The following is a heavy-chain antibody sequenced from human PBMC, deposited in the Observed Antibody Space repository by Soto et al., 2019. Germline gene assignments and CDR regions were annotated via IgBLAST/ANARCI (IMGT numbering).Heavy chain of an antibody. CDR1: GGSISSGGYY. CDR2: IYYSGST. Sequence: PSETLSLTCTVSGGSISSGGYYWSWIRQHPGKGLEWIGYIYYSGSTYYNPSLKSRVTISVDTSKNQFSLKLSSVTAADTAAYYCARSAGEWELLRAYYYYGMDVWGQGTTVTVSS. CDR3: ARSAGEWELLRAYYYYGMDV. J-gene: IGHJ6*02. D-gene: IGHD1-26*01. V-gene: IGHV4-31*03.